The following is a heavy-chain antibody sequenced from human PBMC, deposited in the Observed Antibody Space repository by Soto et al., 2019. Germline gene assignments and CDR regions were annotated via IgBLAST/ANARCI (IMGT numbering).Heavy chain of an antibody. CDR1: GYTFTNFD. D-gene: IGHD1-1*01. V-gene: IGHV1-8*01. Sequence: QVHLVQSGAEVKKPGASVKVSCKTSGYTFTNFDVNWVRQAAGQGLEWMGWMSPNSENKGYAQTFQGRVSMTRDTSITTAYMELSSLRYEDTAVYYCVRVFGNNLNTGGYNWFDFWGQGTLVTVSS. CDR2: MSPNSENK. CDR3: VRVFGNNLNTGGYNWFDF. J-gene: IGHJ5*01.